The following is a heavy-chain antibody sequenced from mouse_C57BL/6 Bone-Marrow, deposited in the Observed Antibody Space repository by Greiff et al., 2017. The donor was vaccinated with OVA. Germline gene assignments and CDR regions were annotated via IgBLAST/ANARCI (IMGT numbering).Heavy chain of an antibody. CDR2: IHPNSGST. CDR3: ASLYYGSSGAY. CDR1: GYTFTSYW. Sequence: QVQLQQPGAELVKPGASVKLSCKASGYTFTSYWMHWVKQRPGQGLAWIGMIHPNSGSTNYNEKFKSKATLTVDKSSSTAYMQLSSLTSEDAAVYYCASLYYGSSGAYWGQGTLVTVSA. V-gene: IGHV1-64*01. J-gene: IGHJ3*01. D-gene: IGHD1-1*01.